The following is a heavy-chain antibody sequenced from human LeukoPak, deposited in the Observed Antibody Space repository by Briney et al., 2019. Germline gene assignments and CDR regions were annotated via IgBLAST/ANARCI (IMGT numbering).Heavy chain of an antibody. Sequence: RPGRSLRLSCAASGFTFSSYGMHWVRQAPGKGLEWVAVIWYDGSNKYYADSVKGRFTISRDNSKNTLYLQMNSLRAEDTAAYYCARDHSSGWYSDYFDYWGQGTLVTVSS. CDR2: IWYDGSNK. V-gene: IGHV3-33*01. D-gene: IGHD6-19*01. CDR3: ARDHSSGWYSDYFDY. CDR1: GFTFSSYG. J-gene: IGHJ4*02.